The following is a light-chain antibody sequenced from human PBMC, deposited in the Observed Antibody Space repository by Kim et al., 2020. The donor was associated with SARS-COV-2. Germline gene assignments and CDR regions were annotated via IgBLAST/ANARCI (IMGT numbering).Light chain of an antibody. CDR1: SNNDGDQG. V-gene: IGLV10-54*01. CDR3: TAWDRNLNAWV. J-gene: IGLJ3*02. Sequence: QAATLTWPRNSNNDGDQGAAWRQKHQGHRPKLISHRNNNRPSGISERLSATRAGNTASLTITGLQPEDEADYYCTAWDRNLNAWVFGGGTQLTVL. CDR2: RNN.